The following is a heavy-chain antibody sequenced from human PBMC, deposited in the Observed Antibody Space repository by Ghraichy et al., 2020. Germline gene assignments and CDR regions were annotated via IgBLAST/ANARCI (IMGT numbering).Heavy chain of an antibody. CDR1: GFTFSSYN. V-gene: IGHV3-48*02. CDR3: AAGYSYGRRHLDY. Sequence: GGSLRLSCAASGFTFSSYNMNWVRQAPGKGLEWVSYISSSSRTIYYADSVKGRFTISRDNAKNSLYLQMNSLRDEDTAVYYCAAGYSYGRRHLDYWGQGTLVTVSS. J-gene: IGHJ4*02. CDR2: ISSSSRTI. D-gene: IGHD5-18*01.